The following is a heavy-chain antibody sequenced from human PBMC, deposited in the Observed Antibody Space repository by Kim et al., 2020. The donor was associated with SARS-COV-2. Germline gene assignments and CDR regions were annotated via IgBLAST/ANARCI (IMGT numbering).Heavy chain of an antibody. V-gene: IGHV4-31*03. CDR3: ARANYYGSGSYYNYINWVDP. J-gene: IGHJ5*02. CDR2: IYYSGST. CDR1: GGSISSGGYY. Sequence: SETLSLTCTVSGGSISSGGYYWSWIRQHPGKGLEWIGYIYYSGSTYYNPSLKSRVTISVDTSKNQFSLKLSSVTAADTAVYYCARANYYGSGSYYNYINWVDPWGQGTLVTVSS. D-gene: IGHD3-10*01.